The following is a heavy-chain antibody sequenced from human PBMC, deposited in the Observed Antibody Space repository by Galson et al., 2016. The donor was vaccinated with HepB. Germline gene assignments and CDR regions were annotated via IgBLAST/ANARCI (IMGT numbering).Heavy chain of an antibody. CDR3: AVRYSSIWYFQH. CDR1: GFTFSSYA. Sequence: SLRLSCAASGFTFSSYAMHWVHQAPGKGLEWVSAMSDSGGSTYYADSVKGRFTISRDNSKNTLYLQMNSLGAEDTAIYYCAVRYSSIWYFQHWGRGTLVSVSS. D-gene: IGHD6-13*01. CDR2: MSDSGGST. V-gene: IGHV3-23*01. J-gene: IGHJ1*01.